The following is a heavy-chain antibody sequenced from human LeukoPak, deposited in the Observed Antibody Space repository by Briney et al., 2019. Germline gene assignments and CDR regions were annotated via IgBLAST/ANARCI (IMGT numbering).Heavy chain of an antibody. CDR1: GGSISSYY. Sequence: KASETLSLTCTVSGGSISSYYWSWIRRPAGKGLEWIGRIYASGTTNYNPSPKSRVTMSVDTSNNQFSLKLSSVTAADTAVYYCACLTTADAFDIWGQGTMVTVSS. J-gene: IGHJ3*02. CDR2: IYASGTT. CDR3: ACLTTADAFDI. D-gene: IGHD3-22*01. V-gene: IGHV4-4*07.